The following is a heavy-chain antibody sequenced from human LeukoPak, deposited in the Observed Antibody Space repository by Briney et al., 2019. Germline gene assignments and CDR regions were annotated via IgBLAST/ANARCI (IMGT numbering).Heavy chain of an antibody. CDR3: AKDQEVGATTIDY. CDR1: GFTFNNYG. D-gene: IGHD1-26*01. J-gene: IGHJ4*02. V-gene: IGHV3-30*02. CDR2: IRYDGSNK. Sequence: TGGSLRLSCAASGFTFNNYGMHWVRQAPGKGLEWVTFIRYDGSNKYYADSVKGRFTISRDNSKNTLYLQMNSLRAEDTAVYYCAKDQEVGATTIDYWGQGTLVTVS.